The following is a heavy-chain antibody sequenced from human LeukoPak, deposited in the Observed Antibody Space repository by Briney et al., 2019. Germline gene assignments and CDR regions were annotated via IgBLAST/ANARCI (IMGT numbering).Heavy chain of an antibody. CDR1: VYTFTSYD. D-gene: IGHD5-24*01. V-gene: IGHV1-8*03. CDR3: ARVMPWDGYNPYYFDY. Sequence: ASVKVSCKASVYTFTSYDINWVRHATGQGLEWMGWMNPNSGNTGYAQKFQGRVTITTNTSTSTAYMELSGLRSEDTAVYYCARVMPWDGYNPYYFDYWGQGTLVTVSS. J-gene: IGHJ4*02. CDR2: MNPNSGNT.